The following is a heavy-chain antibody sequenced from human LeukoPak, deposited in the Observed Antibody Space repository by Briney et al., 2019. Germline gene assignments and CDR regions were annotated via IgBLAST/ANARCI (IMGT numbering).Heavy chain of an antibody. CDR1: GFSLRTFT. D-gene: IGHD6-6*01. J-gene: IGHJ4*02. CDR3: TRDRLFDC. Sequence: PGGSLRLSCAASGFSLRTFTLHWVRQAPGKGLEWVSSIGSTTTDMSYTGSVKGRFSISRDNAKNSLSLQMNSLRVEDTAVYYCTRDRLFDCWGQGTLVTVPS. V-gene: IGHV3-21*01. CDR2: IGSTTTDM.